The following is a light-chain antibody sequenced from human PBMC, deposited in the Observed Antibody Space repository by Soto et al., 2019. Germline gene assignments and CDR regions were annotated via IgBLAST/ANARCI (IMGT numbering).Light chain of an antibody. Sequence: ETVLTQSPATLSLSPGERAILSCRASQSVSTYLAWYQQKPCQAPRLLISDASNRATGIPDRFSGSGSGTDFALTISSLEPEDCAVYYCQQRSSWPLTFGGGTKVEIK. CDR1: QSVSTY. CDR2: DAS. CDR3: QQRSSWPLT. V-gene: IGKV3-11*01. J-gene: IGKJ4*01.